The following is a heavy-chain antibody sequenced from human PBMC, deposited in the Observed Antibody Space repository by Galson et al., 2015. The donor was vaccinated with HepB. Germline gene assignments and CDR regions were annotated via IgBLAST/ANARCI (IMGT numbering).Heavy chain of an antibody. CDR3: ARETGTGWALRHASDI. CDR1: GFTFSSYD. V-gene: IGHV3-48*01. J-gene: IGHJ3*02. Sequence: SLRLSCAASGFTFSSYDMHWVRQAPGKGLEWVSFIRTSGSNTNYADSVKGRFTISRDNSKNSLYLQMNSLRAEDTAVYYCARETGTGWALRHASDISGHGTMVTASS. D-gene: IGHD1-26*01. CDR2: IRTSGSNT.